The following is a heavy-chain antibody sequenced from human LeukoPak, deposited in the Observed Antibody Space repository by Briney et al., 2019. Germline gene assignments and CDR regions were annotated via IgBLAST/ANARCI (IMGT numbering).Heavy chain of an antibody. Sequence: GGSLRLSCAASGFTFSSYAMSWVRQAPGKGLEWVSAISGSGGSTYYADSVKGRFTISRDNSKNTLYLQMNSLRAEDTAVHYCAKRPAAAGIVSWFDPWGQGTLVTVSS. D-gene: IGHD6-13*01. CDR2: ISGSGGST. CDR1: GFTFSSYA. CDR3: AKRPAAAGIVSWFDP. V-gene: IGHV3-23*01. J-gene: IGHJ5*02.